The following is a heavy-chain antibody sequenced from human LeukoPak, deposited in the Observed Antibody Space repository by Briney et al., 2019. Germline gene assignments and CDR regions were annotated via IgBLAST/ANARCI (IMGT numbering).Heavy chain of an antibody. CDR3: AREVLFGVVIYYYYYYGMDV. CDR2: IWYDGSNK. CDR1: GFTFSSYG. V-gene: IGHV3-33*01. D-gene: IGHD3-3*01. Sequence: PGGSLRLSCAASGFTFSSYGMHWVRQAPGKGLEWVAVIWYDGSNKYYADSVKGRFTISRDNSKNTLYLQMNSLRDEDAAVYYCAREVLFGVVIYYYYYYGMDVWGQGTTVTVSS. J-gene: IGHJ6*02.